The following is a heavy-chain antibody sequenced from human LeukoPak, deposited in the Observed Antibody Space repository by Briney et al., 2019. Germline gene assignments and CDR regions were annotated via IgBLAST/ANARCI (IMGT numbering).Heavy chain of an antibody. CDR2: ISYDGSNE. Sequence: GGSLRLSCAASGFTFSSYVMHWVRQAPGKGLEWVAIISYDGSNEYYADSVRGRFTISRDNSKNTLFLQMNSLRAEDTAVYYCAARSDAFDIWGQGTMVTVSS. V-gene: IGHV3-30*04. CDR1: GFTFSSYV. J-gene: IGHJ3*02. CDR3: AARSDAFDI. D-gene: IGHD1-14*01.